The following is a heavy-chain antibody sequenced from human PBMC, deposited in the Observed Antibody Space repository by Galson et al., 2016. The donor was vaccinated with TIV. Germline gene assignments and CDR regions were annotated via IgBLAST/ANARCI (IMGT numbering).Heavy chain of an antibody. V-gene: IGHV2-70*11. D-gene: IGHD6-19*01. CDR3: ARASSDYFYNYGMDV. Sequence: PALVKPTQTLTLPCTLSGFSLSRSRMCVTWMRQPPGKALEWLARSAGDDDNSYNNFMATRLFITKDTSRNQVVLTLTNLDPADTATYYCARASSDYFYNYGMDVWGQGTTVTVSS. CDR2: SAGDDDN. CDR1: GFSLSRSRMC. J-gene: IGHJ6*02.